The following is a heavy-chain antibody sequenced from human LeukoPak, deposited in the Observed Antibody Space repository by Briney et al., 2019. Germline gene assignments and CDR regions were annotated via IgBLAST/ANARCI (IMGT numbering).Heavy chain of an antibody. D-gene: IGHD3-10*01. J-gene: IGHJ3*02. Sequence: PSETLSLTCAVSGGSISSSNWWSWVRQPPGKGLEWIGEIYRSGSTNYNPSLKSRVTISVDKSKNQFSLKLSSVTAADTAVYYCARDNGSGSYYNHDAFDIWGQGTMVTVSS. V-gene: IGHV4-4*02. CDR2: IYRSGST. CDR1: GGSISSSNW. CDR3: ARDNGSGSYYNHDAFDI.